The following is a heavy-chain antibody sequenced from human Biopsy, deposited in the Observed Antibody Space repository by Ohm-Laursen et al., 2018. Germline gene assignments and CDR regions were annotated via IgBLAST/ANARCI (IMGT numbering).Heavy chain of an antibody. CDR3: ARGEVTFGELIVSLDS. J-gene: IGHJ4*02. V-gene: IGHV1-18*01. CDR1: GYNFISYS. Sequence: ASVKVSCKTSGYNFISYSINWVRQAPGQGLEWMGWIRPLNGDTKYGQKFQDRVTMTTDTSTSTVYMELTSLRSDDTAVYYCARGEVTFGELIVSLDSWGQGTPVTVSS. D-gene: IGHD3-16*02. CDR2: IRPLNGDT.